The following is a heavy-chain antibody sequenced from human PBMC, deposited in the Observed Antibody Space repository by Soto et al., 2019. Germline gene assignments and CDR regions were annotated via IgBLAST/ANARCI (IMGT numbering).Heavy chain of an antibody. D-gene: IGHD2-15*01. V-gene: IGHV4-59*01. CDR2: IYYSGST. CDR3: ARGCSGGSCYSWGRWFDP. CDR1: GGSISSYY. J-gene: IGHJ5*02. Sequence: SETLSLTCTVSGGSISSYYWSWIWQPPGKGLEWIGYIYYSGSTNYNPSLKSRVTISVDTSKNQFSLKLSSVTAADTAVYYCARGCSGGSCYSWGRWFDPWGQGTLVTVSS.